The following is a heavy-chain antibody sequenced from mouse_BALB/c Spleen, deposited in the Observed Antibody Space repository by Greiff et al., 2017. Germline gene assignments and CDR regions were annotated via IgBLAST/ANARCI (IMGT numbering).Heavy chain of an antibody. V-gene: IGHV5-12-2*01. CDR2: ISNGGGST. CDR3: ARRDYGGAWFAY. CDR1: GFTFSSYT. D-gene: IGHD2-4*01. J-gene: IGHJ3*01. Sequence: EVQLVESGGGLVQPGGSLKLSCAASGFTFSSYTMSWVRQTPEKRLEWVAYISNGGGSTYYPDTVKGRFTISRDNAKNTLYLQMSSLKSEDTAMYYCARRDYGGAWFAYWGQGTLDTVSA.